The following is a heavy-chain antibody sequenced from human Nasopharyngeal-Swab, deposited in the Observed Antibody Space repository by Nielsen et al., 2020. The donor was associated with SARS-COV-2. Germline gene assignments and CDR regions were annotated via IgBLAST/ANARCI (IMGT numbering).Heavy chain of an antibody. CDR1: GGTFSSYA. CDR2: IIPIFGTA. V-gene: IGHV1-69*13. J-gene: IGHJ6*02. D-gene: IGHD5-18*01. CDR3: AKDLVYTYDYNYYYGMDV. Sequence: SVKVSCKASGGTFSSYAISWVRQAPGQGLEWMGGIIPIFGTANYAQKFQGRVTITADESTSTAYMELSSLRAEDTAVYYCAKDLVYTYDYNYYYGMDVWGQGTTVTVSS.